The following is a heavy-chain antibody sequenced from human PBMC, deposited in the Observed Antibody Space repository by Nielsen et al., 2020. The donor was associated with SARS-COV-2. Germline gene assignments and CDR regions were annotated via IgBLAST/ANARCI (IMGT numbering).Heavy chain of an antibody. Sequence: GESLKISCAASGFTFDDYTMHWVRQAPGKGLEWVSLISWDGGSTYYADSVKGRFTISRDNSKNSLYLQMNSLRTEDTALYYCAKGGYYYMDVWGKGTTVTVSS. CDR3: AKGGYYYMDV. V-gene: IGHV3-43*01. J-gene: IGHJ6*03. CDR1: GFTFDDYT. CDR2: ISWDGGST.